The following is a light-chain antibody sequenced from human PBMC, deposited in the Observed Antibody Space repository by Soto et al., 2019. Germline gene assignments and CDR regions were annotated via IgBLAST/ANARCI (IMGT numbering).Light chain of an antibody. CDR1: SSDVGGYNY. J-gene: IGLJ3*02. CDR2: DVS. Sequence: QSVLTQSASVSGSPGQSITISCTGTSSDVGGYNYVSWYQQHPGKAPKLIIYDVSNRPSGVSTRFSGSKSGNTASLTISGLQAEDEADDSCRSYTSTNSWVFGGGTKLTVL. CDR3: RSYTSTNSWV. V-gene: IGLV2-14*01.